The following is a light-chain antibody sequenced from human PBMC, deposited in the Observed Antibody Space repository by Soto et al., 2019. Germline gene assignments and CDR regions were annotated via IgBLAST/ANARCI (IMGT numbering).Light chain of an antibody. CDR1: SSNIGGNS. CDR3: GSWDSSLSAYV. Sequence: QAVLTQPPSVSAAPGQNVTISCSGSSSNIGGNSVSWYQQLPGTAPKLLIYDDDKRPSGIPDRFSGSKSGTSATLGITGFRTGDEADYYCGSWDSSLSAYVFGTGTKVTVL. V-gene: IGLV1-51*01. CDR2: DDD. J-gene: IGLJ1*01.